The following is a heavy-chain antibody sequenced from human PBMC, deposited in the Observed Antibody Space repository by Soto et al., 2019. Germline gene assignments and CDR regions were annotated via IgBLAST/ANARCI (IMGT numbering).Heavy chain of an antibody. D-gene: IGHD3-10*01. V-gene: IGHV1-69*06. Sequence: GASVKVSCKASGGTFSSYAISWVRQAPGQGLEWMGGIIPIFGTANYAQKFQGRVTITADKSTSTAYMELSSLRSEDTAVYYCARDLNYYGSGSYPNWLDPWGQGTLVTVYS. CDR1: GGTFSSYA. CDR3: ARDLNYYGSGSYPNWLDP. CDR2: IIPIFGTA. J-gene: IGHJ5*02.